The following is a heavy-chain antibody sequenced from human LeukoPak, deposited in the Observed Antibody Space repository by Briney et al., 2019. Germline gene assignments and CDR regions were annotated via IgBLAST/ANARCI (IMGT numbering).Heavy chain of an antibody. J-gene: IGHJ5*02. Sequence: PSETLSLTCTVSGGSISTTNYYWGWIRQPPGRDLEWIGSIYSSGNTYYNPSLESRVTIFVDTSKNQLSLKLTSATAADTSVYYCARHSGLRSPFDPWGQGTLVTVSS. D-gene: IGHD3-3*01. CDR3: ARHSGLRSPFDP. V-gene: IGHV4-39*01. CDR1: GGSISTTNYY. CDR2: IYSSGNT.